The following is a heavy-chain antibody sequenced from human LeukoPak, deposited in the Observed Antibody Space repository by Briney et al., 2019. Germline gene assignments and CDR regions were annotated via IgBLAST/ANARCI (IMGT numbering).Heavy chain of an antibody. CDR3: ARGGITMVRGVITPYYFDY. D-gene: IGHD3-10*01. J-gene: IGHJ4*02. CDR1: GGTFSSYA. V-gene: IGHV1-69*01. CDR2: IIPIFGTA. Sequence: GASVKVSCKASGGTFSSYAISWVRQAPGQGLEWMGGIIPIFGTANYAQNFQGRVTITADESTSTAYMELSSLRSEDTAVCYCARGGITMVRGVITPYYFDYWGQGTLVTVSS.